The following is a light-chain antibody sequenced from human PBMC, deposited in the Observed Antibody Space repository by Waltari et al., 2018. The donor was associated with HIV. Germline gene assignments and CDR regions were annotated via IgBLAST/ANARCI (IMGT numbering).Light chain of an antibody. J-gene: IGLJ3*02. CDR2: GKN. V-gene: IGLV3-19*01. CDR3: NSRDSSGNHWV. CDR1: SLRSYY. Sequence: GQTVRITCQGDSLRSYYASWYQQKPGQAPVLVIYGKNNRPSGIPDRFSGSSSGNTASLTITGAQAEDEADYYCNSRDSSGNHWVFGGGTKLTVL.